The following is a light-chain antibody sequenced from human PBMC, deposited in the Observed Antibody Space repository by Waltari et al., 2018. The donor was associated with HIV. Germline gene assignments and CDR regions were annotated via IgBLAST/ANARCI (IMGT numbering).Light chain of an antibody. J-gene: IGLJ3*02. CDR2: GKN. V-gene: IGLV3-19*01. CDR3: NSRDSSGNHWV. CDR1: SLRSYY. Sequence: GQTVRITCQGDSLRSYYASWYQQKPGQAPVLVIYGKNNRPSGIPDRFSGSSSGNTASLTITGAQAEDEADYYCNSRDSSGNHWVFGGGTKLTVL.